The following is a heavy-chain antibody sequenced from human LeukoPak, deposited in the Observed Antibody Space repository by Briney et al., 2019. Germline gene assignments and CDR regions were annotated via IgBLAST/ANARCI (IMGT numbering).Heavy chain of an antibody. V-gene: IGHV1-46*01. Sequence: GASVKVSCTASGYTFTSYYMHWVRQAPGQGREWMGIINPSGGSTSYAQKFQGRVTMTRDTSTSTVYMELSSLRSEDTAVYYCARRAYDSSGYYPGYFDYWGQGTLVTVSS. CDR2: INPSGGST. J-gene: IGHJ4*02. CDR3: ARRAYDSSGYYPGYFDY. CDR1: GYTFTSYY. D-gene: IGHD3-22*01.